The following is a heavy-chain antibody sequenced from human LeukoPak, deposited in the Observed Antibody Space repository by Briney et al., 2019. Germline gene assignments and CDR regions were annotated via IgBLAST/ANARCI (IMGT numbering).Heavy chain of an antibody. CDR2: IYPGDSDT. Sequence: GESLKISCQASGYDFNNKWIGWVRQMPGKGLEWMGIIYPGDSDTRYSPSFQGQVTISADKSISTAYLQWSSLKASDTAMYYCARSIGGIAVTPFDYWGQGTLVTVSS. V-gene: IGHV5-51*01. CDR3: ARSIGGIAVTPFDY. J-gene: IGHJ4*02. D-gene: IGHD6-19*01. CDR1: GYDFNNKW.